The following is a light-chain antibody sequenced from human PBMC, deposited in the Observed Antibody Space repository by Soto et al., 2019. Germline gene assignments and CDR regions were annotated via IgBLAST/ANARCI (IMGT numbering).Light chain of an antibody. J-gene: IGLJ2*01. V-gene: IGLV1-44*01. Sequence: QSVLTQPTSASGTPGQRVTISCSGSSSNIGSNSVNWYQQVPGTAPKLLIYSTNQRPSGVPDRFSGSKSDTSASLAISGLQSEDGADYYCAAWDDSLNGEVVFGGGTKLTVL. CDR2: STN. CDR1: SSNIGSNS. CDR3: AAWDDSLNGEVV.